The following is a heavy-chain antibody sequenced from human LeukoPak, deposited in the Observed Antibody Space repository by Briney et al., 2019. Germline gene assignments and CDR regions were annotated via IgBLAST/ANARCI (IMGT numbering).Heavy chain of an antibody. CDR1: GGSISSYY. D-gene: IGHD3-22*01. J-gene: IGHJ4*02. CDR2: IYYSGST. CDR3: ARHESAYYDSSGYNFGYFDY. Sequence: PSETLSLTCTVSGGSISSYYWSWIRQPPGKGLEWIGYIYYSGSTNYNPSLKSRVTIPVDTSKNQFSLKLSSVTAADTAVYYCARHESAYYDSSGYNFGYFDYWGQGTLVTVSS. V-gene: IGHV4-59*08.